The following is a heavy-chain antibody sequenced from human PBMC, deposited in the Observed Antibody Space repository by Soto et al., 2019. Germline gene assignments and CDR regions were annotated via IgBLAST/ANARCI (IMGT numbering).Heavy chain of an antibody. CDR1: GYTFSSYY. CDR2: IDPSVGIT. CDR3: ARGXVXXTLYYYYGMDV. V-gene: IGHV1-46*01. Sequence: ASVKVSCKASGYTFSSYYMHWVRQAPGQGLEWMGIIDPSVGITSYAQKFKGRVTMTRDTSXXTXXLELSSLRSEDTAVXYCARGXVXXTLYYYYGMDVWGQGTTLTVSS. D-gene: IGHD2-15*01. J-gene: IGHJ6*02.